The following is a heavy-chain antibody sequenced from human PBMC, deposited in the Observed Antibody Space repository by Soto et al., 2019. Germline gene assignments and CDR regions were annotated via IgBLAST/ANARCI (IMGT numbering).Heavy chain of an antibody. Sequence: PSETLSLTCAVYGGSFSCYYWTWIRQPPGKGLEWIGEINHSGSTNYNPSLKSRVTISVDTSKNQFSLKLSSVTAADTAVYYCARARRIAARSFDYWGQGTLVTVSS. J-gene: IGHJ4*02. CDR2: INHSGST. CDR1: GGSFSCYY. CDR3: ARARRIAARSFDY. V-gene: IGHV4-34*01. D-gene: IGHD6-6*01.